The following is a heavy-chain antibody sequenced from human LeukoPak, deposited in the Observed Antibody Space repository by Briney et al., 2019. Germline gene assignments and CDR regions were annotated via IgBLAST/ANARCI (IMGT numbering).Heavy chain of an antibody. D-gene: IGHD2-2*01. J-gene: IGHJ6*02. CDR1: GFTFSSFG. V-gene: IGHV3-33*01. Sequence: GGSLRLSCEASGFTFSSFGMHWVRQAPGKGLEWVAIIWYDGSNKYYADSVRGRFTISRDNSKNTLYLQMNSLRAEDTAVYYCAREAGYCSSSSCTDYYYGMDVWGQGTTVTVSS. CDR2: IWYDGSNK. CDR3: AREAGYCSSSSCTDYYYGMDV.